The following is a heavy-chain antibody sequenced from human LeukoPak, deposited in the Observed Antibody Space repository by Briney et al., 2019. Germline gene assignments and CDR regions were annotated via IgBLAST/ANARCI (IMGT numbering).Heavy chain of an antibody. V-gene: IGHV1-24*01. Sequence: GASVKVSCKASGYTLTELSMHWVRQAPGKGLEWMGGFDPEDGETIYAQKFQGRVTMTEDTSTDTAYMELSSLRSEDTAVYYCATVRIARSSSSDSAFDIWGQGTMVTVSS. CDR2: FDPEDGET. CDR1: GYTLTELS. D-gene: IGHD6-6*01. J-gene: IGHJ3*02. CDR3: ATVRIARSSSSDSAFDI.